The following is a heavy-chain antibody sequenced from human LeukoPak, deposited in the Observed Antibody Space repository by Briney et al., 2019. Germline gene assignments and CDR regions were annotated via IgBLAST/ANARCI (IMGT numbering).Heavy chain of an antibody. CDR1: GFTFSSYA. J-gene: IGHJ4*02. Sequence: GGSLRLSCVGSGFTFSSYAMSWVRQAPGKGLEWVSAVSGSGGSTYYTDSVKGRFTISRDNARNLLSLQMNSLRAEDTAVYYCARGDPIYDFWSGGDYWGQGSLVTVSS. CDR2: VSGSGGST. CDR3: ARGDPIYDFWSGGDY. V-gene: IGHV3-23*01. D-gene: IGHD3-3*01.